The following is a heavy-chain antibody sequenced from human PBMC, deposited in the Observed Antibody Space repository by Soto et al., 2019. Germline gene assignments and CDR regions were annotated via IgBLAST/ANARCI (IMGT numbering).Heavy chain of an antibody. Sequence: ASVKVSCKASGFTFTSSAMQWVRQARGQRLEWIGWIVVGSGNTNYAQKFQERVTITRDMSTSTAYMELSSLRSEDTAVYCCAAAGESHPKDYYYYYMDVWGKGTTVTVSS. D-gene: IGHD3-16*01. CDR3: AAAGESHPKDYYYYYMDV. CDR2: IVVGSGNT. J-gene: IGHJ6*03. V-gene: IGHV1-58*02. CDR1: GFTFTSSA.